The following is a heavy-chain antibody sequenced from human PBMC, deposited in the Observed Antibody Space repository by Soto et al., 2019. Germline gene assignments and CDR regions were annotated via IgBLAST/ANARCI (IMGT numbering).Heavy chain of an antibody. CDR3: ASLYGGCDLDYCSGMDV. Sequence: GASVKVSCKASGYTFTSYTMHWVRQAPGQRLEWMGWINAGNGNTKYSQKFQGRGTITRDTSASTAYMELSSLGSEDTAVYYCASLYGGCDLDYCSGMDVWAQGNTVPVSS. V-gene: IGHV1-3*01. CDR2: INAGNGNT. D-gene: IGHD5-12*01. J-gene: IGHJ6*02. CDR1: GYTFTSYT.